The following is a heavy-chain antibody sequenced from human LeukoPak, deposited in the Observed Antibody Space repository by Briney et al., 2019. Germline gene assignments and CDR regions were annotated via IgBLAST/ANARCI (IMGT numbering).Heavy chain of an antibody. Sequence: PSETLSLTCTVSGGSISTYYWSWIRQPPGKGLEWVGYIYYSGSTNYNPSLKSRVTTSVDTSKNQFSLKLSSVTAADTAVYYCARDTGTVVDYWGQGTLVTVSS. J-gene: IGHJ4*02. CDR3: ARDTGTVVDY. CDR1: GGSISTYY. D-gene: IGHD4-23*01. CDR2: IYYSGST. V-gene: IGHV4-59*01.